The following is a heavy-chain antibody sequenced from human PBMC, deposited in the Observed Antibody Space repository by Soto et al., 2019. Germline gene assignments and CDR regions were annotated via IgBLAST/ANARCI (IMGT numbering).Heavy chain of an antibody. V-gene: IGHV3-74*01. CDR1: GFTFSRYW. Sequence: EVQLVESGGGLVQPGESLRLSCAASGFTFSRYWMRWIRQAPGKGLVWVSRVSSDGSSTVYANSVKGRLTISRDNAKNTLYLQMNSLRDEDTAMYYCARGQPNYSAFDSWGQGTLVTVSS. CDR2: VSSDGSST. D-gene: IGHD4-4*01. CDR3: ARGQPNYSAFDS. J-gene: IGHJ4*02.